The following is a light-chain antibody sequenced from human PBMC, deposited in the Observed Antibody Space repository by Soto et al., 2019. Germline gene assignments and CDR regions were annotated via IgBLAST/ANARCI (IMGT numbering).Light chain of an antibody. CDR2: RAP. CDR1: QSVSSN. CDR3: QQYNNWPRT. J-gene: IGKJ1*01. Sequence: EIVMTQSPATLSVSPGERATLSCRASQSVSSNLAWYQQKPGQAPRLLIYRAPTRATGIPARFSGSGSGTEFTLTISSLQSEDFAVYYYQQYNNWPRTFGQGTKVEIK. V-gene: IGKV3-15*01.